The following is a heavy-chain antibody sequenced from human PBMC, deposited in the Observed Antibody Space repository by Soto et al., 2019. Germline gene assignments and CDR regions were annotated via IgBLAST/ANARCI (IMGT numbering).Heavy chain of an antibody. D-gene: IGHD3-22*01. J-gene: IGHJ3*02. Sequence: SETLSLTCAVYGGSFSGYYWSWIRQPPGKGLEWIGEINHSGRTNYNPSLKSRVTISVDTSKNQFSLKLSSVTAADTAVYYCAREFQDGSYYYYSSGYYQKKDDAFDILGQGTMVTVSS. CDR2: INHSGRT. CDR1: GGSFSGYY. V-gene: IGHV4-34*01. CDR3: AREFQDGSYYYYSSGYYQKKDDAFDI.